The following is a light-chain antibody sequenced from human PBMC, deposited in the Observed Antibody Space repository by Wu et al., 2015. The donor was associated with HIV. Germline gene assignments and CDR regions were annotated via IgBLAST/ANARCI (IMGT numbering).Light chain of an antibody. CDR2: GAS. CDR3: QQYYAWPPALT. J-gene: IGKJ4*01. CDR1: QSVNNK. V-gene: IGKV3-15*01. Sequence: EIVMTQSPATLSVSPGERATLSCRASQSVNNKLAWYQQKPGQPPRLLIYGASTRATGVPARFSGSGSGTEFTLTISSLQSEDFAVYYCQQYYAWPPALTFGGGPRWRS.